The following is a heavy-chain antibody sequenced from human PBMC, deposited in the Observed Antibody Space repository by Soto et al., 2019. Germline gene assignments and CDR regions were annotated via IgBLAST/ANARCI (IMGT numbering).Heavy chain of an antibody. V-gene: IGHV4-31*03. CDR1: GGSISSGGYY. Sequence: SETLSLTCTVSGGSISSGGYYWSWIRQHPGKGLEWIGYIYYSGSTYYNTSLKSRVTISVDTSKNQFSLKLSSVTAADTAVYYCAGGPGVARNYWGQGTRVTVSS. CDR2: IYYSGST. J-gene: IGHJ4*02. CDR3: AGGPGVARNY. D-gene: IGHD5-12*01.